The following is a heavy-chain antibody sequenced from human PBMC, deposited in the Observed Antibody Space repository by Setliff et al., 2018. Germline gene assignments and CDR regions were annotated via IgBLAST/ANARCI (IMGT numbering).Heavy chain of an antibody. CDR1: GGSISSTTYY. J-gene: IGHJ4*02. V-gene: IGHV4-39*01. CDR3: ARTGTYRYFDY. D-gene: IGHD1-1*01. Sequence: SETLSLTCTVSGGSISSTTYYWGWIRQAPGKGLEWIGSISYSGSTYSNASLASRLTISVDTAKNQFSLKLTSVTAADTAVYYCARTGTYRYFDYWGQGTRVTVSS. CDR2: ISYSGST.